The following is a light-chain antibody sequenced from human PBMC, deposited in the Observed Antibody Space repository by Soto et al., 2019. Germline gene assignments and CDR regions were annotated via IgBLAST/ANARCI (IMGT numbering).Light chain of an antibody. CDR1: SSNIGADFG. J-gene: IGLJ3*02. Sequence: QSVLTQPPSVSGAPGPTITLSCTGSSSNIGADFGVHWYQQLPGAAPKLVIFVNTNRPSGVPDRFSGSKSGTSASLAITGLQAEDEADYYCQSYDRSLSGWVFGTGTKVTVL. CDR3: QSYDRSLSGWV. V-gene: IGLV1-40*01. CDR2: VNT.